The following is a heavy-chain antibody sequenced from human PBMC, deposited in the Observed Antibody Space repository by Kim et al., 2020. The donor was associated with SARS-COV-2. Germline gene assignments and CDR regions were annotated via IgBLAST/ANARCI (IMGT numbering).Heavy chain of an antibody. V-gene: IGHV3-9*01. CDR3: VKDQYGSGTYLSDD. Sequence: ADSVKGRFTISRDNAMNSLFLQMNSLRTEDTAFYYCVKDQYGSGTYLSDDWGQGTLVTVSS. D-gene: IGHD3-10*01. J-gene: IGHJ4*02.